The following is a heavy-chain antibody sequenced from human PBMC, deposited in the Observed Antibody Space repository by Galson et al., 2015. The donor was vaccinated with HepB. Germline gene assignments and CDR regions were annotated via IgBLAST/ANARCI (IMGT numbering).Heavy chain of an antibody. J-gene: IGHJ5*02. CDR3: ARAHGGNSLAWFDP. CDR2: IKQDGSEK. V-gene: IGHV3-7*03. CDR1: GFTFSSYW. D-gene: IGHD4-23*01. Sequence: SLRLSCAASGFTFSSYWMSWVRQAPGKGLEWVANIKQDGSEKYYVDSVKGRFTISRDNAKNSLYLQMNSLRAEDTAVYYCARAHGGNSLAWFDPWGQGTLVTVSS.